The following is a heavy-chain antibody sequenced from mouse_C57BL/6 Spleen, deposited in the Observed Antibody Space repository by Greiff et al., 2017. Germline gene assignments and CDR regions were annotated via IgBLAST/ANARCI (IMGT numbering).Heavy chain of an antibody. CDR1: GYAFSSYW. J-gene: IGHJ4*01. V-gene: IGHV1-80*01. CDR2: IYPGDGDT. CDR3: ARGDAMDY. Sequence: VQRVESGAELVKPGASVKISCKASGYAFSSYWMNWVKQRPGKGLEWIGQIYPGDGDTNYNGKFKGKATLTADKSSSTASMQLSSLTSEDSAVYFCARGDAMDYWGQGTSVTVSS.